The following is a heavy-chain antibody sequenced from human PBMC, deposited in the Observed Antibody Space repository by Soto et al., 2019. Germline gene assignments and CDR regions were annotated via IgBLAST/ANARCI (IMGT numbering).Heavy chain of an antibody. CDR1: GFTFSSYS. CDR3: ASMVGYCSGGSCIPDAFDI. V-gene: IGHV3-21*01. J-gene: IGHJ3*02. Sequence: GGSLRLSCAASGFTFSSYSMNWVRQAPGKGLEWVSSISSSSSYIYYADSVKGRFTISRDNAKNSLYLQMNSLRAEDTAVYYCASMVGYCSGGSCIPDAFDIWGQGTMVTVSS. CDR2: ISSSSSYI. D-gene: IGHD2-15*01.